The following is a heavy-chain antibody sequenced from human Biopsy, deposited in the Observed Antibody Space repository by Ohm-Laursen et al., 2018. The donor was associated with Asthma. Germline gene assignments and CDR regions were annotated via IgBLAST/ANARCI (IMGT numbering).Heavy chain of an antibody. J-gene: IGHJ3*02. CDR3: ARTHERWTSIQDDALDI. CDR2: SPYDGGIT. D-gene: IGHD4-23*01. Sequence: SLRLSCAASGFAFRSYAMNWVRQAPGKGLEWVAVSPYDGGITHYADSVKGRFTIPRDNSRNTLYLQMNSLRVEDTAIYYCARTHERWTSIQDDALDIWGQGTMVSVSS. V-gene: IGHV3-30*03. CDR1: GFAFRSYA.